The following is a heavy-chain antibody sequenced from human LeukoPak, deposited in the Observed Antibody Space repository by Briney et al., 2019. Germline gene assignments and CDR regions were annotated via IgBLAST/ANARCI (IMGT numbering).Heavy chain of an antibody. CDR1: GGSISSDN. Sequence: PSETLSLTCTVSGGSISSDNWSWIWQRAGKGLERIGRIYTSGSTNYNTTLKSRVTMSVDPSTNQFSLKLSSVTAADTAVYYCARGRVGLSYYCYYMAVWGKGTTVTVSS. CDR2: IYTSGST. D-gene: IGHD2/OR15-2a*01. CDR3: ARGRVGLSYYCYYMAV. V-gene: IGHV4-4*07. J-gene: IGHJ6*03.